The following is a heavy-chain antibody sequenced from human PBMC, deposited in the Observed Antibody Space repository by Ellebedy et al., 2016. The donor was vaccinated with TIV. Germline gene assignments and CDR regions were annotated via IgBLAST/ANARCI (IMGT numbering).Heavy chain of an antibody. CDR2: FDPEDGET. D-gene: IGHD3-10*01. J-gene: IGHJ4*02. Sequence: AASVKVSCKVSGYTLTELSMHWVRQAPGKGLEWMGGFDPEDGETIYAQKFQGRVTITADESTSTAYMELSSLRSEDTAVYYCATKRNRYYYGSGSYDYFDYWGQGTLVTVSS. V-gene: IGHV1-24*01. CDR1: GYTLTELS. CDR3: ATKRNRYYYGSGSYDYFDY.